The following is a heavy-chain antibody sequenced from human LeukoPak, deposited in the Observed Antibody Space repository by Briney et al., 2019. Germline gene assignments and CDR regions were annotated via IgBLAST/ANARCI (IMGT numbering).Heavy chain of an antibody. CDR2: IRYDGTNE. Sequence: PGGSLRLSCGASGFTFSSYGMHWVRQAPGQGLEWVAFIRYDGTNEYYADSVKGRFTISRDNSKNTLHLQMNSLRPEDTAVYYCARDGRGSSNDFDHWGQGTLVTVSS. CDR1: GFTFSSYG. D-gene: IGHD1-26*01. CDR3: ARDGRGSSNDFDH. V-gene: IGHV3-30*02. J-gene: IGHJ4*02.